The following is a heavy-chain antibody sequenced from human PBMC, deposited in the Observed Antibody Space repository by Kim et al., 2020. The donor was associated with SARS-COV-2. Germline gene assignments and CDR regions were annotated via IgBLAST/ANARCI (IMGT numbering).Heavy chain of an antibody. CDR3: ARDHWFGGDNGMDV. J-gene: IGHJ6*02. V-gene: IGHV3-21*01. D-gene: IGHD3-10*01. Sequence: GGSLRLSCAASGFTFSSYSMNWVRQAPGKGLEWVSSISSSSSYIYYADSVKGRFTISRDNAKNTLYLQMNSLRAEDTAVYYCARDHWFGGDNGMDVWGQGTTVTVSS. CDR2: ISSSSSYI. CDR1: GFTFSSYS.